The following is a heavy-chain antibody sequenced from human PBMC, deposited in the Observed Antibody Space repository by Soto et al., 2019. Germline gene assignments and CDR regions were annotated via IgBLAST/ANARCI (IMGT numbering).Heavy chain of an antibody. CDR1: GFTFSSYA. J-gene: IGHJ4*02. CDR2: ISSADST. D-gene: IGHD6-13*01. Sequence: WGSLRLSCAASGFTFSSYAMSWVRQAPGKGLEWVSTISSADSTYYADSVKGRFTISRDNSKNTLYLHMNSLRGEDTAVYYCAKGDAVAGTDFYYWRQGTLVTVSS. V-gene: IGHV3-23*01. CDR3: AKGDAVAGTDFYY.